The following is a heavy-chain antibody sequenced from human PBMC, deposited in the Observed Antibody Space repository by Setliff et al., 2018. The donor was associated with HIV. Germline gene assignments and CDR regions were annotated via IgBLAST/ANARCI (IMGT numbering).Heavy chain of an antibody. CDR2: IYYTGDT. V-gene: IGHV4-30-4*08. CDR1: GGSISNGDHY. D-gene: IGHD6-25*01. J-gene: IGHJ4*02. Sequence: SETLSLTCTVSGGSISNGDHYWAWIRQSPGKGLEWIGYIYYTGDTYYRSSLESRVTISVDTSNNQFSLKLNSVTAADTAVYSCARMSISASVYFDYWGQGSQVTVSS. CDR3: ARMSISASVYFDY.